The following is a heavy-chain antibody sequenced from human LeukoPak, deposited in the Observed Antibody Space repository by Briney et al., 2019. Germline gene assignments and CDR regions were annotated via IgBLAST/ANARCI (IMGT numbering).Heavy chain of an antibody. CDR2: ISCSGGST. Sequence: GGSLRPSRAASGITFSTFAMTWVRQAPGKGLGWGSTISCSGGSTYYADSVKGRLTISRDNSKNTLYLQMNSLRAEDTAVYYCAKFIEYGDYGNDAFDIWGQGRMVTVCS. V-gene: IGHV3-23*01. CDR1: GITFSTFA. J-gene: IGHJ3*02. CDR3: AKFIEYGDYGNDAFDI. D-gene: IGHD4-17*01.